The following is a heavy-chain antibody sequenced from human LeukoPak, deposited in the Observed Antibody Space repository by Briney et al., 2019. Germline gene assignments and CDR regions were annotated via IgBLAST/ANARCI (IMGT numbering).Heavy chain of an antibody. CDR3: ARVFRYCSGGSCYSLDY. D-gene: IGHD2-15*01. CDR2: INSDGSST. CDR1: GFTFSSYW. Sequence: GGSLRLSCAASGFTFSSYWMHWVRQAPGKGLVWVSRINSDGSSTSYADSVKGRFTISRDNAKNTLYLQMNSLRAEDTAVYYCARVFRYCSGGSCYSLDYWGQGTLVTVSS. V-gene: IGHV3-74*01. J-gene: IGHJ4*02.